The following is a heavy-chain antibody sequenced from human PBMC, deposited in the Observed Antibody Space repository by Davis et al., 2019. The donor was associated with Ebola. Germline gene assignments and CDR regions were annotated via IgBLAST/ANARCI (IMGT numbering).Heavy chain of an antibody. CDR3: ARDDRDGYPYNYFDY. CDR1: GFTFSSYG. CDR2: ISYDGSNK. Sequence: GGSLRLSCAASGFTFSSYGMHWVRQAPGKGLEWVAVISYDGSNKYYADSVKGRFTISRDNAKNSLYLQMNSLRAEDTAVYYCARDDRDGYPYNYFDYWGQGTLVTVSS. J-gene: IGHJ4*02. V-gene: IGHV3-30*03. D-gene: IGHD5-24*01.